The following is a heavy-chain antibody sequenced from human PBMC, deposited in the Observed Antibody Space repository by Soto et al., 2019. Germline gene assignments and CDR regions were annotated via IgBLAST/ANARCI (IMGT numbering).Heavy chain of an antibody. CDR3: ARDRRDIVVVVAATLDAFDI. J-gene: IGHJ3*02. CDR2: ISAYNGNT. V-gene: IGHV1-18*01. Sequence: QVPLVQSGAEVKKPGASVKVSCKASGYTFTSYGISWVRQAPGQGLEWMGWISAYNGNTNYAQKLQGRVTMTTDTSTSTAYMELRSLRSDDTAVYYCARDRRDIVVVVAATLDAFDIWGQGTMVTVSS. D-gene: IGHD2-15*01. CDR1: GYTFTSYG.